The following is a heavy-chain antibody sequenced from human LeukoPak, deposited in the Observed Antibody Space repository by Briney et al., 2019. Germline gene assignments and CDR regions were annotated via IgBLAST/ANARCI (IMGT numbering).Heavy chain of an antibody. CDR2: IHNSGSS. Sequence: SETLSLTCTVSGGSITNYYWSWIRQPPGKGLKWIGYIHNSGSSSYNPSLRSRATISMEKAKTQFSLKLTSVTPTDTAVYYCARVSSTVAPWFDPWGQGTLVTVSS. V-gene: IGHV4-59*01. J-gene: IGHJ5*02. CDR3: ARVSSTVAPWFDP. D-gene: IGHD1-14*01. CDR1: GGSITNYY.